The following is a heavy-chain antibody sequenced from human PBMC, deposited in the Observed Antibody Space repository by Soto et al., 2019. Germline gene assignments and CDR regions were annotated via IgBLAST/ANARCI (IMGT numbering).Heavy chain of an antibody. D-gene: IGHD6-19*01. CDR3: ARASPYSSGWDNWFDP. CDR2: IYYSGST. Sequence: SETLSLTCTVSGGSISSYYLSWIRQHPGKGLEWIGHIYYSGSTNYNPSLKSRVTISVDTSKNQFSLKPSSVTAADTAVYYCARASPYSSGWDNWFDPWGQGTLVTVSS. V-gene: IGHV4-59*01. J-gene: IGHJ5*02. CDR1: GGSISSYY.